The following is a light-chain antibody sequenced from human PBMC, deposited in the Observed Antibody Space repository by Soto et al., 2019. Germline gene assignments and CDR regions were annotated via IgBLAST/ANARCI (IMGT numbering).Light chain of an antibody. Sequence: EIVLTQSPGTLSLSPGERATLSCRASQSFSNNYLAWYQQKPGQAPRLLIHDVSIRATGIPDRFSGSGSGTDFTLAISRLEPEDFAVYYCQQYQSSPETFGQGTKVQIK. CDR3: QQYQSSPET. CDR2: DVS. CDR1: QSFSNNY. V-gene: IGKV3-20*01. J-gene: IGKJ1*01.